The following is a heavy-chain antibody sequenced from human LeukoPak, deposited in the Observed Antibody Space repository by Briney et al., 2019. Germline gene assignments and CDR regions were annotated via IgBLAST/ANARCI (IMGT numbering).Heavy chain of an antibody. D-gene: IGHD3-10*01. CDR2: INSDGSST. V-gene: IGHV3-74*01. Sequence: PGGSLRLSCAASGFTFSSYWMHWVRQAPGKGLVWVSRINSDGSSTSYADSVKGRFTISRDNAKNTLYLQMNSLRAEDAAVYYCARDLGSFGELLGFDYWGQGTLVTVSS. CDR1: GFTFSSYW. CDR3: ARDLGSFGELLGFDY. J-gene: IGHJ4*02.